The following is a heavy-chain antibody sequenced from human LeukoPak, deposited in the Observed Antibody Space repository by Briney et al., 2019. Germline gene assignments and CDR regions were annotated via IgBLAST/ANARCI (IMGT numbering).Heavy chain of an antibody. CDR2: INHSGST. CDR3: ASGWYFDL. CDR1: GGSFSGYY. V-gene: IGHV4-34*01. Sequence: SETLSLTCAVYGGSFSGYYWSWIRQPPGKGLEWIGEINHSGSTNYNPSLKSRVTISVDTSKNQFSLKLSSVTAADTAVYYCASGWYFDLWGRGTLVTVSS. J-gene: IGHJ2*01.